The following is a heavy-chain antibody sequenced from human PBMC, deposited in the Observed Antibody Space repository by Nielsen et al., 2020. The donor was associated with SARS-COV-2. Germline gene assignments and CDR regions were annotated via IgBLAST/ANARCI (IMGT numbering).Heavy chain of an antibody. D-gene: IGHD2-2*01. V-gene: IGHV3-30*03. CDR3: ARDGPTRATATDY. CDR1: GFSFSNYG. J-gene: IGHJ4*02. CDR2: ISYDANNK. Sequence: GESLKISCAAPGFSFSNYGIHWVRQAPGKGLEWVAFISYDANNKYYSDSVKGRFTLSRDNSKNTLFLQMNSLRPEDTAVYFCARDGPTRATATDYWGQGTLVTVS.